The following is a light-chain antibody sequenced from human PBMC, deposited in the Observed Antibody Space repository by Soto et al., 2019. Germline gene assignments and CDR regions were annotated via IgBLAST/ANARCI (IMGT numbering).Light chain of an antibody. Sequence: QSVLTQPPSVSAAPGQKVTISCSGSSSNIGNNYVSWYQQLPGTAPKLLIYDNNKRPSGISDRFSGSKSGTSGTLGITGLQTGDEADYYCGTWDSSLSAVVFGGGTKLTVL. J-gene: IGLJ2*01. CDR3: GTWDSSLSAVV. CDR1: SSNIGNNY. CDR2: DNN. V-gene: IGLV1-51*01.